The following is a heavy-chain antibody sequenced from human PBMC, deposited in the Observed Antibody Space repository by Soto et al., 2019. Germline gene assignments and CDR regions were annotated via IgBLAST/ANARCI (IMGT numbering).Heavy chain of an antibody. CDR3: ARGPRSGSYSVDGFDV. Sequence: PSETLSLTCVVSGASLSTSNWWSWVRQPPGKGLEWIGEIYHTGSASYSPSLKSRVSMSIDKSKSQFSLRLTDVTAADTAKYYCARGPRSGSYSVDGFDVWGQGTVVTVSS. D-gene: IGHD1-26*01. CDR2: IYHTGSA. V-gene: IGHV4-4*02. CDR1: GASLSTSNW. J-gene: IGHJ3*01.